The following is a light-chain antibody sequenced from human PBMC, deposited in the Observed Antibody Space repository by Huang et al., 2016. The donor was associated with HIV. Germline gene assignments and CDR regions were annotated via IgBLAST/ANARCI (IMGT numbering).Light chain of an antibody. V-gene: IGKV1-5*03. Sequence: DIQMTQSPSTLSAAVGDRVTITCRASQSVTIWLAWFQQKPGKAPKLLIYKASTLESVVPSRFSGSGSGTEFTLTIHSLQPADVATYYCQQYSRSATFGQGTKLEIK. CDR3: QQYSRSAT. CDR1: QSVTIW. J-gene: IGKJ2*01. CDR2: KAS.